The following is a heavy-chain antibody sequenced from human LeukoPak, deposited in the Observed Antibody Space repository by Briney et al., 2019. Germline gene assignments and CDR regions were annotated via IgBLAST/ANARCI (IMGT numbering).Heavy chain of an antibody. D-gene: IGHD3-22*01. CDR2: IGIDSGNT. CDR3: ARDAYYYDSSGRTYYFDY. CDR1: GFTFSDYS. J-gene: IGHJ4*02. V-gene: IGHV3-48*01. Sequence: GGSLRLSCAASGFTFSDYSMNWVRQAPGKGLEWISYIGIDSGNTNYADSVKGRFTISRDNSKNTLYLQMNSLRAEDTAVYYCARDAYYYDSSGRTYYFDYWGQGTLVTVSS.